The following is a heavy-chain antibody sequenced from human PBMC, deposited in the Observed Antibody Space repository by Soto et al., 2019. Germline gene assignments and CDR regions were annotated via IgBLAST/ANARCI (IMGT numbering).Heavy chain of an antibody. CDR3: ARDSQGRFWEWSYRVGGRDV. V-gene: IGHV1-69*01. CDR1: GGTFSSYA. J-gene: IGHJ6*04. Sequence: QVQLVQSGAEVKKPGSSVKVSCKASGGTFSSYAISWVRQAPGQGLEWMGGIIPIFGTANYAQKFQGRVTITAEESTSTAYRGRGSRRSEDTAVYYWARDSQGRFWEWSYRVGGRDVWGKGTTVTSSS. CDR2: IIPIFGTA. D-gene: IGHD3-3*01.